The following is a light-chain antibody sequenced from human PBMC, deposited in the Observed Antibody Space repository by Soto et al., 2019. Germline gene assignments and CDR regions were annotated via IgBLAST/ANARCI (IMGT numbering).Light chain of an antibody. V-gene: IGLV2-14*01. CDR1: SSDVGDYNY. CDR2: DVS. Sequence: QSALTQPASVSGSPGQSITISCIGTSSDVGDYNYVSWYQQHPGKAPKLMIFDVSNRPSGVSNRFSGSKSGNTASLTISELQAEDEADYYCSSYTSSSTYVFGTGTKVTVL. CDR3: SSYTSSSTYV. J-gene: IGLJ1*01.